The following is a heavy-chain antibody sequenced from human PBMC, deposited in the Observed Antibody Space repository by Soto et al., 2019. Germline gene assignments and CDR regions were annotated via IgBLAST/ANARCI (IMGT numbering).Heavy chain of an antibody. CDR3: ARTLSVFTYGSRQFYFDY. CDR1: GDPITSYF. J-gene: IGHJ4*02. V-gene: IGHV4-4*07. D-gene: IGHD3-10*01. CDR2: VFPGGPT. Sequence: QVQLQESGPGLVKPSETLSLICTVSGDPITSYFWTWLRQPAGKGLEWIGHVFPGGPTSHNSSLKSRVSMSIDTSKNHFSLPLTSVTAADTAVYYCARTLSVFTYGSRQFYFDYWGQGTLVTVSS.